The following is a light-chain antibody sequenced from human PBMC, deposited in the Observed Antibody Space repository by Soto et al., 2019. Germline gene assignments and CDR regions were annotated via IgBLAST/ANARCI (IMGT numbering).Light chain of an antibody. J-gene: IGKJ1*01. CDR3: QQSYSFPRT. Sequence: DIQMTQAPSSLPASVADRLTITYRASQTIDSYLNWYQQKPGKAPNLLIYAASTLETGVPSRFSGSGSGTDFTLTISNLQPEDFATYYCQQSYSFPRTFGQGTKVDI. CDR2: AAS. V-gene: IGKV1-39*01. CDR1: QTIDSY.